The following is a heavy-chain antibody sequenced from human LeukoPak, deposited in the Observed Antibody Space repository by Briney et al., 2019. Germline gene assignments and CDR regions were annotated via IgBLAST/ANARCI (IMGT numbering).Heavy chain of an antibody. CDR2: INPNSVGT. V-gene: IGHV1-2*02. CDR3: ARDPPVVVPAATSDY. CDR1: GYTFTGYY. D-gene: IGHD2-2*01. Sequence: ASVKVSCKASGYTFTGYYMHWVRQAPGQGLEWMGWINPNSVGTNYAQKFQGRVTMTRDTSISTAYMELRSLRSDDTAVYYCARDPPVVVPAATSDYWGQGTLVTVSS. J-gene: IGHJ4*02.